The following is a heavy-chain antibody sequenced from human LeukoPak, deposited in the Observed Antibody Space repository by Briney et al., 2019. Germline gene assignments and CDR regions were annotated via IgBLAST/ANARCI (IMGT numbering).Heavy chain of an antibody. V-gene: IGHV3-11*01. D-gene: IGHD3-9*01. Sequence: PGGSLRLSCAASGFTVSSNYMSWVRQAPGKGLEWVSYISSSGSTIYYADSVKGRFTISRDNAKNSLYLQMNSLRAEDTAVYYCARALLRYFDQTKFDPWGQGTLVTVSS. CDR3: ARALLRYFDQTKFDP. CDR1: GFTVSSNY. CDR2: ISSSGSTI. J-gene: IGHJ5*02.